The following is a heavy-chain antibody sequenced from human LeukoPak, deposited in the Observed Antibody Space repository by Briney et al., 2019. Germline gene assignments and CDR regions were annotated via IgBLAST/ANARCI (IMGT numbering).Heavy chain of an antibody. CDR1: GFIFGNFA. D-gene: IGHD3-22*01. Sequence: QPGGSRRLSCAGSGFIFGNFALSWVRQAPGKGLEWVSALSGDGRSPYYVDSVKGRFTISRDNSKNTLYLQMNSLRVEDTAIYYCVYYDSSGYYYGRLRYWGQGTPVTVSS. J-gene: IGHJ4*02. V-gene: IGHV3-23*01. CDR2: LSGDGRSP. CDR3: VYYDSSGYYYGRLRY.